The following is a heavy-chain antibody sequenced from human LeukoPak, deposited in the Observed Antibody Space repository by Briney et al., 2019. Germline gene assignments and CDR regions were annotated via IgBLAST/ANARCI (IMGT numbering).Heavy chain of an antibody. D-gene: IGHD1-20*01. CDR3: ARDSSRYNWNY. CDR2: IYHSGST. J-gene: IGHJ4*02. Sequence: SQTLSLTCTVSGGSISSGGYYWSWIRQPPGKGLEWIGYIYHSGSTYYNPSLKSRVTISVDRSKNQFSLKLSSVTAADTAVYYCARDSSRYNWNYWGQGTLFTVSS. CDR1: GGSISSGGYY. V-gene: IGHV4-30-2*01.